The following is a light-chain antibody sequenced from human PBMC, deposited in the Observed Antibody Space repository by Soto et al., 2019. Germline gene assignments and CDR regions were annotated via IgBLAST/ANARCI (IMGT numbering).Light chain of an antibody. Sequence: EIVMTQSPATLSVSPGERATLSCRASQSVSSNLAWYQQKPGQAPRLLIYDASNRATGIPARFSGSGSGTDFTLTISYIEPEDFAFYYCQQHSDWVTFGGGTKVEI. CDR1: QSVSSN. V-gene: IGKV3-11*01. J-gene: IGKJ4*01. CDR2: DAS. CDR3: QQHSDWVT.